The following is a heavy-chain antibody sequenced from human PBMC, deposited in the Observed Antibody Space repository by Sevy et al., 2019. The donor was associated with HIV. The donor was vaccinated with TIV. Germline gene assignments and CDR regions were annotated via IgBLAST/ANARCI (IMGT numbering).Heavy chain of an antibody. CDR1: GYSFTSYW. CDR2: IYPGDSDT. V-gene: IGHV5-51*01. Sequence: GESLKISCKGSGYSFTSYWIGWVRQMPGKGLEWMGIIYPGDSDTRYSPSFQGQVTISADKSISTAYLQGSSLKASDTAMYYCARGRDNCYGSGSLPYWGQGPLVTVSS. J-gene: IGHJ4*02. CDR3: ARGRDNCYGSGSLPY. D-gene: IGHD3-10*01.